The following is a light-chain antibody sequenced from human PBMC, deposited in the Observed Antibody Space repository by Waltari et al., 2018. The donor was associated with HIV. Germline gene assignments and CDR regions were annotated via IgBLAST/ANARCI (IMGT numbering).Light chain of an antibody. Sequence: PLSLPVTPGEPASISCRSSQSLLHSNGYNYLDWYLQKPGQSPQLLIYLGSNRASGVPDRFSGSGSGTDFTLKISRVEAEDVGVYYCMQALQTPYTFGQGTKLAIK. CDR1: QSLLHSNGYNY. J-gene: IGKJ2*01. V-gene: IGKV2-28*01. CDR2: LGS. CDR3: MQALQTPYT.